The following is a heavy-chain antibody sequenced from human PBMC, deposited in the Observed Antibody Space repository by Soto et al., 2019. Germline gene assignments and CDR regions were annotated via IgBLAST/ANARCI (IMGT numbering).Heavy chain of an antibody. J-gene: IGHJ3*02. CDR3: GRPSPFFGVVIHDAFDI. D-gene: IGHD3-3*01. V-gene: IGHV3-33*01. Sequence: QVQLVESGGGVVQPGRSLRLSCAASGFTFSSYGMHWVRQAPGKGLEWVAVIWYDGSNKYYADSVKGRFTISRDNSKNTFYRQLNSLRAEDTVLFYCGRPSPFFGVVIHDAFDIWGQGTMVTLSS. CDR2: IWYDGSNK. CDR1: GFTFSSYG.